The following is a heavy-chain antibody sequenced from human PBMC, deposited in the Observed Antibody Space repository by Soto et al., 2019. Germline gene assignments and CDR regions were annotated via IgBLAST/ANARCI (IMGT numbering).Heavy chain of an antibody. CDR1: GYTFTSYD. D-gene: IGHD6-13*01. Sequence: ASVKVSCKASGYTFTSYDINWVRQATGQGLEWMGWMNPNSGNPGYAQKFQGRVTMSRNASISTAYMELSSLRSEDTAVYYCARGISSRVDYWGQGTLATVSS. CDR3: ARGISSRVDY. CDR2: MNPNSGNP. V-gene: IGHV1-8*01. J-gene: IGHJ4*02.